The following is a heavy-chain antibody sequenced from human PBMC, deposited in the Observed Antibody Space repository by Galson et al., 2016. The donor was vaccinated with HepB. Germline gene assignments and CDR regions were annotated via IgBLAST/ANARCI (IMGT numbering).Heavy chain of an antibody. CDR3: ARGPVRFSGYDPRYYFDF. CDR1: GFTFSDYY. V-gene: IGHV3-11*01. J-gene: IGHJ4*02. CDR2: ISSSGQAI. D-gene: IGHD5-12*01. Sequence: SLRLSCAASGFTFSDYYMSWVRQAPGKGLEWVSYISSSGQAIYYADSVKGRFTISRDNVKNSLYLQMNSLRADDTAVYYCARGPVRFSGYDPRYYFDFWGQGTLVTVSS.